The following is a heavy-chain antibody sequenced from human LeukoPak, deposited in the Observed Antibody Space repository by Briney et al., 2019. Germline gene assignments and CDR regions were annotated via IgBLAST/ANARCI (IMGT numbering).Heavy chain of an antibody. J-gene: IGHJ4*02. Sequence: GGSLRLSCEASGFTFSSYGMHWVRQAPGKGLEWVAVISYDGSNKYYADSVKGRFTISRDNSKNTLYLQMNSLRAEDTAVYYCAKDLPPIAVAGFFDYWGQGTLVTVSS. V-gene: IGHV3-30*18. CDR1: GFTFSSYG. CDR3: AKDLPPIAVAGFFDY. CDR2: ISYDGSNK. D-gene: IGHD6-19*01.